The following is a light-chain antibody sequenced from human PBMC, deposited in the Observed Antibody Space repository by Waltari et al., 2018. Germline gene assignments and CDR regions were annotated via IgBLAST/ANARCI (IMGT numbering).Light chain of an antibody. CDR3: QSADSSGSVV. CDR2: KDS. CDR1: ALSKQY. J-gene: IGLJ2*01. V-gene: IGLV3-25*03. Sequence: SFELTQPPSLSVSPGQTARITCSGDALSKQYAHWHQQRPGLAPVLVIYKDSKRPSGIPERVSGSSSGTTVTLTISGVQAEDEADYYCQSADSSGSVVFGGGTKLTVL.